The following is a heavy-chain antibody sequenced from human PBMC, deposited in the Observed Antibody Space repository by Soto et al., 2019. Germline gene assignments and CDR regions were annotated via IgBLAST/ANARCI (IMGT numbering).Heavy chain of an antibody. CDR3: ARDTYGYVDY. V-gene: IGHV4-59*01. CDR2: IYYSGST. D-gene: IGHD2-15*01. Sequence: KPSETLSLTCAVSGGSISSYYWSWIRQPPGKGLEWIGYIYYSGSTNYNPSLKSRVTISVDTSKNQFSLKLSSVTAADTAVYYCARDTYGYVDYWGQGTLVTVSS. J-gene: IGHJ4*02. CDR1: GGSISSYY.